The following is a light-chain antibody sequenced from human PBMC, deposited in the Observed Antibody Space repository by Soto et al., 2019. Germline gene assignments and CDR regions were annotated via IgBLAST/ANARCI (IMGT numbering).Light chain of an antibody. CDR2: ADT. CDR1: SSNIGTGYL. Sequence: QSVLTQPPSVSGAPGQRVTISCTGSSSNIGTGYLVHWYQQIPGTAPKLLIYADTNRPSGVPDRFSGSKSGTSASLAITGLQAEDEAYYYCSSYTSSSTPLVFGGGTKLTVL. V-gene: IGLV1-40*01. J-gene: IGLJ3*02. CDR3: SSYTSSSTPLV.